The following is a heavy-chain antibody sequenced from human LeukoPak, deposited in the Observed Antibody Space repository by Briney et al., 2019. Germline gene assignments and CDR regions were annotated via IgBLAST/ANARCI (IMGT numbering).Heavy chain of an antibody. V-gene: IGHV1-2*06. CDR2: INPNSGGT. CDR1: GYTFTGYY. Sequence: GASVKVSCKASGYTFTGYYMHWVRQAPGQGLEWMGRINPNSGGTNYAQKFQGRVTMTRDTSISTAYMELSRLRSDDTAVYYCARRATGRYSSGRDYYYGMDVWGQGTTVTVSS. J-gene: IGHJ6*02. CDR3: ARRATGRYSSGRDYYYGMDV. D-gene: IGHD6-19*01.